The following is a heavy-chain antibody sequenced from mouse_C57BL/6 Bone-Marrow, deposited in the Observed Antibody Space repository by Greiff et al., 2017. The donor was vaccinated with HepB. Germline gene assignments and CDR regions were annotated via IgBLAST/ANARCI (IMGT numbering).Heavy chain of an antibody. Sequence: GGGLVQPQGSLKLSCAASGFSFNTYAMNWVRQAPGKGLEWVARIRSKSNNYATYYAVSVKDRFTISRDDSESMLYLQMNNLKTEDTAMYYCVRHHLDYWGQGTTLTVSS. CDR1: GFSFNTYA. CDR2: IRSKSNNYAT. V-gene: IGHV10-1*01. J-gene: IGHJ2*01. CDR3: VRHHLDY.